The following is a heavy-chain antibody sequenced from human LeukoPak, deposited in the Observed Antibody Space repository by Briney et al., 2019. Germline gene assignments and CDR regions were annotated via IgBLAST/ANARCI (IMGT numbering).Heavy chain of an antibody. CDR1: GFTFSNHW. D-gene: IGHD2-15*01. Sequence: GGSLRLSCAASGFTFSNHWVTWVRQAPGTGLEWVANIKEDGRVTQYVDSPKGRFTISRDNAKNSLYLQMNSLRADDTAVYYCARESGSRAFDVWGQGTVVTVSS. V-gene: IGHV3-7*01. CDR2: IKEDGRVT. CDR3: ARESGSRAFDV. J-gene: IGHJ3*01.